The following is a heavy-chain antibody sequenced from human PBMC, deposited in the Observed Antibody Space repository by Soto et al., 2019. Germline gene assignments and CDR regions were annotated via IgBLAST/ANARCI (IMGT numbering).Heavy chain of an antibody. D-gene: IGHD4-17*01. Sequence: QEQLVQSGAEIKKPGSSVKISCEASGGTFSTYAFSWVRQAPGQGLEWMGGIIPIFGSPRYAQKFQGRVTIAADEFLSKAYMELSSLRSDDTAVYYCAMYVADLDASDQDLPEDYGDGMDVWGQGTTVTVSS. V-gene: IGHV1-69*01. J-gene: IGHJ6*02. CDR1: GGTFSTYA. CDR3: AMYVADLDASDQDLPEDYGDGMDV. CDR2: IIPIFGSP.